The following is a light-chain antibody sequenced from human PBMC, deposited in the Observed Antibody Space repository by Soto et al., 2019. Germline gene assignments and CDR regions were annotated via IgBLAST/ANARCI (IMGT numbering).Light chain of an antibody. CDR3: QTWGTGILV. J-gene: IGLJ2*01. Sequence: QLVLTQSPSASASLGASVKLTCTLSSGHSNAIAWHQQQPERGPRYLMKLNSDGSHTKGDGIPDRFSGSSSGAERYLTISSLQSEDEADYYCQTWGTGILVFGGGTKLTVL. V-gene: IGLV4-69*01. CDR2: LNSDGSH. CDR1: SGHSNA.